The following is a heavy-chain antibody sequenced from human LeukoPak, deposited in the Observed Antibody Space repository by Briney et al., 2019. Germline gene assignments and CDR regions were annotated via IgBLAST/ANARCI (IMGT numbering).Heavy chain of an antibody. Sequence: ASVKVSCKASGYTFTSYDINWVRQATGQGLEWMGWMNPDSGNTGYAQKFQGGVTITRNTSISTAYMELSSLRSEDTAVYYCARVGSTLAFDIWGQGTMVTVSS. CDR3: ARVGSTLAFDI. D-gene: IGHD6-13*01. V-gene: IGHV1-8*03. CDR2: MNPDSGNT. CDR1: GYTFTSYD. J-gene: IGHJ3*02.